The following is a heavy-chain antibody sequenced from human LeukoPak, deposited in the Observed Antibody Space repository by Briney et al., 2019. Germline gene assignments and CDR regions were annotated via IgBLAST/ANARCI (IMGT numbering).Heavy chain of an antibody. CDR1: GGSFSGYY. D-gene: IGHD3-22*01. CDR3: ARGYYDSSGTYYFDY. Sequence: KPSETLSLTCAVYGGSFSGYYWSWIRQPPGKGLEWIGEINHSGSTNYNPSLKSRVTISVDTSKNQFSLKLSSVTAADTAVYYCARGYYDSSGTYYFDYWGQGTPVTVSS. J-gene: IGHJ4*02. V-gene: IGHV4-34*01. CDR2: INHSGST.